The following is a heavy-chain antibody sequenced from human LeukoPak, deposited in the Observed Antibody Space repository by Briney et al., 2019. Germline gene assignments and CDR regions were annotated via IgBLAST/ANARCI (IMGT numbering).Heavy chain of an antibody. Sequence: ASVKVSCKASGYTFTSYYMHWVRQAPGQGLEWTGIINPSGGSTSYAQKFQGRVTMTRDTSTSTVYMELSSLRSEDTAVYYCARDVGGATDSDYWGQGTLVTVSS. V-gene: IGHV1-46*01. J-gene: IGHJ4*02. CDR1: GYTFTSYY. CDR2: INPSGGST. D-gene: IGHD1-26*01. CDR3: ARDVGGATDSDY.